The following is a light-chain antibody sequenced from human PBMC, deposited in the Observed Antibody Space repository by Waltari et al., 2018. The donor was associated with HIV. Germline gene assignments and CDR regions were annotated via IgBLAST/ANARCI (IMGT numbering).Light chain of an antibody. CDR1: KLGDEY. CDR2: QDR. Sequence: SHELTQPPSVSVSPGQTAKITCSGDKLGDEYACWYQQKPGQSPVVVIYQDRKRPSGIPERLSGSNSGNTATLTISGTQAMDEAYYYCQAWDNNTVIFGGGTKLTVL. V-gene: IGLV3-1*01. CDR3: QAWDNNTVI. J-gene: IGLJ2*01.